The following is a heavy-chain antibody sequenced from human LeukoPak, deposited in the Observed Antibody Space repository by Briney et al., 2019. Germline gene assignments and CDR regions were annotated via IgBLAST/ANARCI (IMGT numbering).Heavy chain of an antibody. CDR3: ARDGGYSSGRPFDY. J-gene: IGHJ4*02. V-gene: IGHV3-30-3*01. CDR1: GFTFDNYA. Sequence: GGSLRLSCAASGFTFDNYAMHWVRQAPGKGLECVAVISYDGSNKYYRDFLKGRFTISRDNSKKSLYLQMNSLRAEDTAVYYCARDGGYSSGRPFDYWGQGTLVTVSS. CDR2: ISYDGSNK. D-gene: IGHD6-19*01.